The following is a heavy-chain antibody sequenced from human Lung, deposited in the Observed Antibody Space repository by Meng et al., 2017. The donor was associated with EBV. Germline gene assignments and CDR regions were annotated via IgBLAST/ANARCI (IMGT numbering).Heavy chain of an antibody. D-gene: IGHD1-14*01. CDR2: INEYGSIT. J-gene: IGHJ4*02. V-gene: IGHV3-74*03. Sequence: EVRLVESGGTLVQPGGPLRLSCAASEFTFSRYWMHWVRQTPGKGLLWVSRINEYGSITTYTDSVKGRFTISRDNAKNTLYLQMNSLRVEDTGIYYCSRDLAGADDYWGQGTLVTVFS. CDR1: EFTFSRYW. CDR3: SRDLAGADDY.